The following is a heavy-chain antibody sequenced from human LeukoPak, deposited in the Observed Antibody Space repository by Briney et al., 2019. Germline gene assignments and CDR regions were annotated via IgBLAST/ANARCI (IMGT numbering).Heavy chain of an antibody. CDR1: GGSISGCNYY. D-gene: IGHD1-26*01. V-gene: IGHV4-31*03. J-gene: IGHJ5*02. CDR3: ARVGRWELLYWFDP. CDR2: IYYSGST. Sequence: SETLSLTCTVSGGSISGCNYYWGWIRQPPGKGLEWIGYIYYSGSTYYNPSLKSRVTISVDTSKNQFSLKLSSVTAADTAVYYCARVGRWELLYWFDPWGQGTLVTVSS.